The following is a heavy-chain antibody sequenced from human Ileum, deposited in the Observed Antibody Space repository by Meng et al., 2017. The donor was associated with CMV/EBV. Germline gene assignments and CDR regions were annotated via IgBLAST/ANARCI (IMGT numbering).Heavy chain of an antibody. Sequence: QVQVHEVGAGLLKSSDTLSLTCAGYGGAFSGYYWSWIRQPPGKGLEWIGEINHSGSTNYNPSLKSRVTISVDTSKNQFSLKLSSVTAADTAVYYCARVPRRLTIRGYFDYWGQGTLVTVSS. V-gene: IGHV4-34*01. CDR3: ARVPRRLTIRGYFDY. CDR2: INHSGST. D-gene: IGHD5-24*01. CDR1: GGAFSGYY. J-gene: IGHJ4*02.